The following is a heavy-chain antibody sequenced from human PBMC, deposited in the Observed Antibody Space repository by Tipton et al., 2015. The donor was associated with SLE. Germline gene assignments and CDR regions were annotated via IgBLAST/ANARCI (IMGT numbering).Heavy chain of an antibody. Sequence: TLSLTCAVYGGSLSGYYWSWIRQSPGKGLEWIDDINHVGRTNYNTSLRSRATISIDTSKNQFSLKLTSVTAADTAVYYCARLGVVVTAIDYWGQGTLVTVSS. J-gene: IGHJ4*02. V-gene: IGHV4-34*01. D-gene: IGHD2-21*02. CDR1: GGSLSGYY. CDR3: ARLGVVVTAIDY. CDR2: INHVGRT.